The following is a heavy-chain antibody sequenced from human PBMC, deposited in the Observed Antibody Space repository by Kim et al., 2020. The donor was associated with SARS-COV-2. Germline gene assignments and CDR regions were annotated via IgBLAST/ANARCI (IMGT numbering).Heavy chain of an antibody. V-gene: IGHV6-1*01. Sequence: SQTLSLTCAISGDSVSSNSAAWNWIRQSPSRGLEWLGRTYYRSKWYNDYAVSVKSRITINPDTSKNQFSLQLNSVTPEDTAVYYCARDFADYSSGWYSVKGAFDIWGQGTMVTVSS. CDR2: TYYRSKWYN. J-gene: IGHJ3*02. CDR1: GDSVSSNSAA. D-gene: IGHD6-19*01. CDR3: ARDFADYSSGWYSVKGAFDI.